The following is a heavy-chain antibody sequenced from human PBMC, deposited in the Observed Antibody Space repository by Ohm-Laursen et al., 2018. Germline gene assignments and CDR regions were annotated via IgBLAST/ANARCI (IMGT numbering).Heavy chain of an antibody. D-gene: IGHD2-2*02. CDR3: ARDMDPHYTNAFDI. Sequence: SLRLSCAASGFTVSSNFMSWVRQAPGTGLEWVSVIYSGGSTYNADSVKGRFTISRDISKNMLYLQMNSLRAEDTAVYYCARDMDPHYTNAFDIWGQGTMVTVSS. V-gene: IGHV3-53*01. CDR2: IYSGGST. J-gene: IGHJ3*02. CDR1: GFTVSSNF.